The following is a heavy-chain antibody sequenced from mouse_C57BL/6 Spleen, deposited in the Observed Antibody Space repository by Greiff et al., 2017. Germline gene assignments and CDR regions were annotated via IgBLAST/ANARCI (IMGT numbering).Heavy chain of an antibody. V-gene: IGHV1-15*01. CDR2: IDPETGGT. CDR1: GYTFTDYE. J-gene: IGHJ4*01. CDR3: TRFSLYYYAMDY. D-gene: IGHD1-1*01. Sequence: VKLMESGAELVRPGASVTLSCKASGYTFTDYEMHWVKQTPVHGLEWIGAIDPETGGTAYNQKFKGKAILTADKSSSTAYMELRSLTSEDSAVYYCTRFSLYYYAMDYWGQGTSVTVSS.